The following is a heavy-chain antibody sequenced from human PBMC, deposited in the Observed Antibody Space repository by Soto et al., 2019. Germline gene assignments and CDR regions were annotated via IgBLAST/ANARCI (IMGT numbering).Heavy chain of an antibody. Sequence: QVQLVESGGGVVQPGRSLRLSCAASGFTFSSYGMHWVRQAPGKGLEWVAAIRYDGSNKYYADSVKGRFTISRDNSKNTLYLQTSSLRAEDTSVYYCATMYGDYDLVYMDVWGKGTTVTVSS. CDR2: IRYDGSNK. D-gene: IGHD4-17*01. CDR1: GFTFSSYG. J-gene: IGHJ6*03. CDR3: ATMYGDYDLVYMDV. V-gene: IGHV3-33*01.